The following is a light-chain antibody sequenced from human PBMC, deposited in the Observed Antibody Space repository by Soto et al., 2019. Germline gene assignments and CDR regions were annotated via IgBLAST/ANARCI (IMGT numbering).Light chain of an antibody. CDR1: SSDVGAYNY. CDR3: TSHAGLNSWDV. J-gene: IGLJ1*01. CDR2: EVT. Sequence: ALSQPPSASGSPGQSVTISCTGTSSDVGAYNYVSWYQQHPGKAPKLMIYEVTKRPSGVPARFSGSKSGNTASLTVSGLQAEDEADYYCTSHAGLNSWDVFGTGTKVTVL. V-gene: IGLV2-8*01.